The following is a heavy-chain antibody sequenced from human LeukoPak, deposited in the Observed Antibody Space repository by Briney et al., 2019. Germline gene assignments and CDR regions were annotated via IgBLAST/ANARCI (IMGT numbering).Heavy chain of an antibody. CDR3: ARDGGYSAFDY. CDR1: GFAFSRSW. Sequence: GGSLRLSCAASGFAFSRSWMTWIRQAPGKGLEFVANIKEDGGRENFASSVKGRFTISRDNAKDSLYLQMNNLRVEDTAVYYCARDGGYSAFDYWGQGALVTVSS. CDR2: IKEDGGRE. D-gene: IGHD1-26*01. J-gene: IGHJ4*02. V-gene: IGHV3-7*01.